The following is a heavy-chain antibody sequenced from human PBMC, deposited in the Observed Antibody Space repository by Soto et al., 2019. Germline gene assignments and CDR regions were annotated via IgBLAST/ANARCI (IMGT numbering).Heavy chain of an antibody. CDR1: GYSFTTYW. V-gene: IGHV5-51*01. CDR2: IYPGDSDI. D-gene: IGHD2-8*01. Sequence: GESRKISCKGSGYSFTTYWIGWVRQMPGKGLEWMGVIYPGDSDIRFSPSFQGQVTISADMSLSTAYLQWSSLRVSDTAMYYCARPGHTYHTKPLVYWDPGTLLTV. J-gene: IGHJ4*02. CDR3: ARPGHTYHTKPLVY.